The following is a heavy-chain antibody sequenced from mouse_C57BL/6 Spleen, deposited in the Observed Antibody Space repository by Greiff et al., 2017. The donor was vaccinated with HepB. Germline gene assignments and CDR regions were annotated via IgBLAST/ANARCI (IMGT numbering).Heavy chain of an antibody. V-gene: IGHV2-2*01. J-gene: IGHJ1*03. CDR3: ARGGSPWYFDV. CDR1: GFSLTSYG. Sequence: VQLQQPGPGLVQPSQSLSITCTVSGFSLTSYGVHWVRQSPGKGLEWLGVIWSGGSTDYNAAFISRLSISKDNSKSQVFFKMNSLQADDTAIYYCARGGSPWYFDVWGTGTTVTVSS. CDR2: IWSGGST.